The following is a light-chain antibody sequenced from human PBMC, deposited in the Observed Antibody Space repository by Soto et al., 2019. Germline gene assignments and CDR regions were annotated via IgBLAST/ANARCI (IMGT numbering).Light chain of an antibody. V-gene: IGKV2-30*01. Sequence: DVVMTQSPLSLPVTLGQPASISCRSSQSLVYSDGNTYLNWFQQRPGQSPRRLIYKVSNRDSGVPDRFSGSGSGTDFILKISRVEAEDVGVYYCMQGTHWWVTFGQGTKVEIK. CDR1: QSLVYSDGNTY. CDR2: KVS. J-gene: IGKJ1*01. CDR3: MQGTHWWVT.